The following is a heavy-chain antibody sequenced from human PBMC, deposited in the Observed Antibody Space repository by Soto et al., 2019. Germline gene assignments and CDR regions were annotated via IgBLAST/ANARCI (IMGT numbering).Heavy chain of an antibody. D-gene: IGHD6-6*01. CDR2: IDPSDSYT. J-gene: IGHJ6*02. Sequence: PGESLKISCKGSGYSFTSYWISWVRQMPGKGLEWMGRIDPSDSYTNYSPSFQGHVTISADKSISTAYLQWSSLKASDTAMYYCARTQGVYSSSIWSGMDVWGQGTTVTVSS. CDR3: ARTQGVYSSSIWSGMDV. V-gene: IGHV5-10-1*01. CDR1: GYSFTSYW.